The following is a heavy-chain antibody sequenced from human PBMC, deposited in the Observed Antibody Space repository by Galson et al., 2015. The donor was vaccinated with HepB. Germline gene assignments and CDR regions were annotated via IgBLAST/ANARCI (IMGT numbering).Heavy chain of an antibody. CDR3: AKDGWEWELLGY. D-gene: IGHD1-26*01. CDR2: ISGSGGST. J-gene: IGHJ4*02. V-gene: IGHV3-23*01. Sequence: SLRLSCAASGFTFSSYAMSWVRQAPGKGLEWVSAISGSGGSTYYADSVKGRFTISRDNSKNTLYLQMNSLRAEDTAVYYCAKDGWEWELLGYWGQGTLVTVSS. CDR1: GFTFSSYA.